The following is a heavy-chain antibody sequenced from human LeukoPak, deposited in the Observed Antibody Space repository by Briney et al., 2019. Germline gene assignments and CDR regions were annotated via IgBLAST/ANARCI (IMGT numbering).Heavy chain of an antibody. D-gene: IGHD2-2*01. CDR1: GGSFSGYY. J-gene: IGHJ5*02. V-gene: IGHV4-34*01. CDR3: ANGKYQLLSSWFDP. Sequence: SETLSLTCAVYGGSFSGYYWSWIRQPPGKGLEWIGEINHSGSTNYNPSLKSRVTISVDTSKNQFSLKLSSVTAADTAVYHCANGKYQLLSSWFDPWGQGTLVTVSS. CDR2: INHSGST.